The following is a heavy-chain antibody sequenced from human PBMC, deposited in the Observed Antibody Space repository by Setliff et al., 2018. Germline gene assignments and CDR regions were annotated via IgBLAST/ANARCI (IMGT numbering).Heavy chain of an antibody. CDR3: ARDRRNIVVAVVNAAFDI. CDR2: ISAYNGDT. Sequence: GASVKVSCKASSYTFSSYGISWVRLAPGQGLEWMGWISAYNGDTNYAQNLQGRVTMTTDTSTSTAYMELRSLRSDDTAVYYCARDRRNIVVAVVNAAFDIWGQGTMVTVSS. J-gene: IGHJ3*02. CDR1: SYTFSSYG. V-gene: IGHV1-18*01. D-gene: IGHD2-15*01.